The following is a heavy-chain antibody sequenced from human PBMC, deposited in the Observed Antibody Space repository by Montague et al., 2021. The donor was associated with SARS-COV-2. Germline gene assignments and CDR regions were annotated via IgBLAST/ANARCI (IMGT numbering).Heavy chain of an antibody. CDR3: ARVPDYYDSSGCYFDAFDI. Sequence: SETLSLTCAVYGGSFSGYYWSWIRQPPGKGLEWIGEINHSGSINYNPSRKSRVTISVDTSKNQFSLKLSSVTAADTAVYYCARVPDYYDSSGCYFDAFDIWGQGTMVTVSS. CDR2: INHSGSI. D-gene: IGHD3-22*01. J-gene: IGHJ3*02. CDR1: GGSFSGYY. V-gene: IGHV4-34*01.